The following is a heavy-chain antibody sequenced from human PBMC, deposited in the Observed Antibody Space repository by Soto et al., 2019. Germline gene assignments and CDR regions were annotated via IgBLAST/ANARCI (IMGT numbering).Heavy chain of an antibody. Sequence: SETVSLTCTVSGGSISSYYWSWIRQPPGKGLEWIGYIYYSGSTNYNPSLKSRVTISVDTSKNQFSLKLSSVTAADTAVYCCARSQPGDYGDYVLPGDFDYWGQGTLVTVSS. CDR2: IYYSGST. CDR1: GGSISSYY. CDR3: ARSQPGDYGDYVLPGDFDY. J-gene: IGHJ4*02. V-gene: IGHV4-59*08. D-gene: IGHD4-17*01.